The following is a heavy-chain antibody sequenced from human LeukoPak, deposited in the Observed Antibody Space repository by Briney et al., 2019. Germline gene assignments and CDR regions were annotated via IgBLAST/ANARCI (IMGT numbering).Heavy chain of an antibody. CDR2: IYPADSDT. CDR3: ARLNSSSWSPFDY. D-gene: IGHD6-13*01. V-gene: IGHV5-51*01. CDR1: GYSFTNYW. J-gene: IGHJ4*02. Sequence: GESLKISCQVSGYSFTNYWIGWVRQMPGKGLESMGIIYPADSDTTYSPSFQGQVTISADKSISTAYLQWSSLKASDTAMYYCARLNSSSWSPFDYWGQGTLVTVSS.